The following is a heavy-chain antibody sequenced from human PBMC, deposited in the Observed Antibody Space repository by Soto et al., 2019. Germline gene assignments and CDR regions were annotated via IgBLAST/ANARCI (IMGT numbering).Heavy chain of an antibody. CDR3: ARRRRYGSGSYYWFNYFDP. Sequence: ASVKVSCKASGGSFSSHAFXWGRKAXXXGLXCIGVIIPFFDTADYAQKFQGRVTITADESTSTAYMELSSLRSEDTAVYYCARRRRYGSGSYYWFNYFDPWGQVTPVTVSS. CDR2: IIPFFDTA. D-gene: IGHD3-10*01. CDR1: GGSFSSHA. J-gene: IGHJ5*02. V-gene: IGHV1-69*01.